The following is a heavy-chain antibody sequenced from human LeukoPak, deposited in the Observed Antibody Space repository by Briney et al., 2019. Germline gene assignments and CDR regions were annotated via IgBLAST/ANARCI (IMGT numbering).Heavy chain of an antibody. J-gene: IGHJ4*02. CDR3: ARDSVNYDILTGYPTGPDY. CDR1: GYTFTGYY. Sequence: ASAKVSCKASGYTFTGYYMHWVRQAPGQGLEWMGWINPNSGGTNYAQKLQGRVTMTRDTSISTAYMELSRLRSDDTAVYYCARDSVNYDILTGYPTGPDYWGQGTLVTVSS. CDR2: INPNSGGT. D-gene: IGHD3-9*01. V-gene: IGHV1-2*02.